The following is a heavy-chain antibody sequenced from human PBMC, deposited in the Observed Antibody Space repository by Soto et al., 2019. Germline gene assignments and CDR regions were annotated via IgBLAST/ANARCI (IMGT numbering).Heavy chain of an antibody. CDR3: ARGNRGGSGYPRLYYFDY. J-gene: IGHJ4*02. Sequence: QVQLVQSGAEVKKPGSSVKVSCKASGGTFSSYAISWVRQAPGQGLEWMGGIIPIFGTANYAQKFQGRVTITADESTSPAYRELSSLRSEDSAVYYCARGNRGGSGYPRLYYFDYWGQGTLVTVSS. CDR2: IIPIFGTA. D-gene: IGHD3-10*01. V-gene: IGHV1-69*01. CDR1: GGTFSSYA.